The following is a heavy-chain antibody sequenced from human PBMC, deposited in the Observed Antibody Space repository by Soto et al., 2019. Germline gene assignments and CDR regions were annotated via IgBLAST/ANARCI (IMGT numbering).Heavy chain of an antibody. CDR3: ARGRDGDN. CDR1: GYTFTSYG. V-gene: IGHV1-18*01. Sequence: QVHLVQSGAEVKKPGASVKVSCKGSGYTFTSYGITWVRQAPGQGLEWMGWISAHNGNTDYAQRLQGRVTVTRDTSTSTAYRELRSLRSDDTAVYYCARGRDGDNWGQGALVTVSS. J-gene: IGHJ4*02. CDR2: ISAHNGNT.